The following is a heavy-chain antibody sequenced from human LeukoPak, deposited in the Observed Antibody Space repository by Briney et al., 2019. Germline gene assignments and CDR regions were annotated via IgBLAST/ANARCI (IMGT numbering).Heavy chain of an antibody. D-gene: IGHD5-18*01. CDR2: ISYDGSNK. V-gene: IGHV3-30*18. Sequence: GGSLRISCAASGFTFNSYGMHWVRQARGKGLEWVAVISYDGSNKYYADSVKGRFTISRDNSKNTLYLQMNSLRAEDTAVYYCAKGPTRWLILYYFDYWGQGTLVTVSS. J-gene: IGHJ4*02. CDR3: AKGPTRWLILYYFDY. CDR1: GFTFNSYG.